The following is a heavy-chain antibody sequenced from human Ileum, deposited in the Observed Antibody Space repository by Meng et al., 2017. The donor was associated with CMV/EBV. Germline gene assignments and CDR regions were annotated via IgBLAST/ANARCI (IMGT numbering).Heavy chain of an antibody. CDR2: LSWNGGST. CDR3: AKALLTRHVDWFRSPLDY. V-gene: IGHV3-43*01. Sequence: FIFDDFTIHWVRQAPGKGLEWVSLLSWNGGSTYYADSVKGRFTISRDNSKNSLYLQMNSLRTEDTALYYCAKALLTRHVDWFRSPLDYWGQGSLVTVSS. D-gene: IGHD3-9*01. J-gene: IGHJ4*02. CDR1: FIFDDFT.